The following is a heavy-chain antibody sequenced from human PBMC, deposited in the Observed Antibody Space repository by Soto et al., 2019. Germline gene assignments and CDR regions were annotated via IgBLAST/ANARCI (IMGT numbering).Heavy chain of an antibody. Sequence: QVQLQESGPGMVKPSQTLSLTCTVSGGSISSGGYYWSWIRQHPGKGLEWIGYIYYSGSTYYNPSLKSRVTISVDTSKNQFSLKLSSVTAADTAVYYCARVGSGDSHNAFDIWGQGTMVTVSS. V-gene: IGHV4-31*03. D-gene: IGHD3-10*01. J-gene: IGHJ3*02. CDR2: IYYSGST. CDR3: ARVGSGDSHNAFDI. CDR1: GGSISSGGYY.